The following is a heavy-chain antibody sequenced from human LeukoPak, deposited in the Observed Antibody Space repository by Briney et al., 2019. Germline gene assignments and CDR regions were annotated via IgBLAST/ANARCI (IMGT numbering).Heavy chain of an antibody. CDR1: GGSISSGSYY. D-gene: IGHD3-22*01. CDR2: IYTSGST. Sequence: SETLSLTCTVSGGSISSGSYYWSWIRQPAGKGLEWIGRIYTSGSTNYNPPLKSRVTMSVDTSKNQFSLKLSSVTAADAAVYYCARHGRYYDDFDYWGQGTLVAVSS. CDR3: ARHGRYYDDFDY. J-gene: IGHJ4*02. V-gene: IGHV4-61*02.